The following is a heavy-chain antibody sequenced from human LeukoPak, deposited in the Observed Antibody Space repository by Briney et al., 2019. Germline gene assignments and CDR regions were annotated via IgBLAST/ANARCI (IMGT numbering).Heavy chain of an antibody. CDR1: GFTFSSYA. V-gene: IGHV3-23*01. J-gene: IGHJ4*02. Sequence: GGSLRLSCAASGFTFSSYAMSWVRQAPGKGLEWVSTISGSGSSTYYADSVKGRFTISRDNSKNTLYLQMNSLRAEDTAVYYCARVLYVWGSYRQYYFDYWGQGTLVTVSS. CDR2: ISGSGSST. CDR3: ARVLYVWGSYRQYYFDY. D-gene: IGHD3-16*02.